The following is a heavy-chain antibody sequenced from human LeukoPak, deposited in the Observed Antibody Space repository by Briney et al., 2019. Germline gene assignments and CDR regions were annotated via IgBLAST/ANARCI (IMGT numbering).Heavy chain of an antibody. J-gene: IGHJ4*02. D-gene: IGHD3-22*01. CDR3: ARSRYYYDSSGYGYFDY. CDR2: IIPIFGTA. CDR1: GGTFSSYA. Sequence: SVKVSCKASGGTFSSYAISWVRQAPGQGLEWMGGIIPIFGTANYAQKFQGRVTITADESTSTAYMELSGLRSEDTAVYYCARSRYYYDSSGYGYFDYWGQGTLVTVSS. V-gene: IGHV1-69*13.